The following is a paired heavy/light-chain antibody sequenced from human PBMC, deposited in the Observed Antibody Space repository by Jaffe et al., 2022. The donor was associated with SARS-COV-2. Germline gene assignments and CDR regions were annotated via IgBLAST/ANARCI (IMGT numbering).Heavy chain of an antibody. CDR3: ARDSPPPHRNSSSWYRYYYYGMDV. CDR1: GFTFSSYG. V-gene: IGHV3-33*01. D-gene: IGHD6-13*01. Sequence: QVQLVESGGGVVQPGRSLRLSCAASGFTFSSYGMHWVRQAPGKGLEWVAVIWYDGSNKYYADSVKGRFTISRDNSKNTLYLQMNSLRAEDTAVYYCARDSPPPHRNSSSWYRYYYYGMDVWGQGTTVTVSS. CDR2: IWYDGSNK. J-gene: IGHJ6*02.
Light chain of an antibody. V-gene: IGKV1-5*03. CDR3: QQYNSY. CDR1: QSISSW. CDR2: KAS. J-gene: IGKJ4*01. Sequence: DIQMTQSPSTLSASVGDRVTITCRASQSISSWLAWYQQKPGKAPKLLIYKASSLESGVPSRFSGSGSGTEFTLTISSLQPDDFATYYCQQYNSYFGGGTKVEIK.